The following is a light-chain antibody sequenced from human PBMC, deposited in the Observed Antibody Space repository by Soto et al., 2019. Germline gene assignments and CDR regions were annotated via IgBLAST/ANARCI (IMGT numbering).Light chain of an antibody. CDR1: QDIRIY. CDR3: QKYNSAPLT. V-gene: IGKV1-27*01. Sequence: DIQMTKSPSSLSASVGDRVTLTCRASQDIRIYLAWSQQKPGKVPKLLISAASTLQSGVPSRFSGSGSGTDFTLTISSLQPEDVATYYCQKYNSAPLTFGGGTKVEIK. CDR2: AAS. J-gene: IGKJ4*01.